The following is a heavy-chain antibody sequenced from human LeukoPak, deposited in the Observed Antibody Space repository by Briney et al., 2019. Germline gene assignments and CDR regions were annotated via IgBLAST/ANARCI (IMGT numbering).Heavy chain of an antibody. CDR2: IYPGDSDT. V-gene: IGHV5-51*01. CDR3: ARHTPIQHYYDSSGYLAFDI. CDR1: GYSFTNYW. J-gene: IGHJ3*02. D-gene: IGHD3-22*01. Sequence: GESLKISCKGSGYSFTNYWIGWVRQMPGKGLEWMGIIYPGDSDTRYSPSFQGQVTISADKSISTAYLQWSSLKASDTAMYYCARHTPIQHYYDSSGYLAFDIWGQGTMVTVSS.